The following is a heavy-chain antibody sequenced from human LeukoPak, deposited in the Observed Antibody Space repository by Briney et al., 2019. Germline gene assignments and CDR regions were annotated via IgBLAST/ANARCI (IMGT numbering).Heavy chain of an antibody. J-gene: IGHJ4*02. V-gene: IGHV3-23*01. Sequence: PGGPLRLSCAASGFTFSSCGMTWVRQAPGKGLEWVSSISGSDGGTYYADSVKGRFTISRDNSKNTLYLQMNSLRAEDTAIYYCAKRGPIYTSSPGNYFDYWGQGTLVTVSS. D-gene: IGHD6-6*01. CDR1: GFTFSSCG. CDR2: ISGSDGGT. CDR3: AKRGPIYTSSPGNYFDY.